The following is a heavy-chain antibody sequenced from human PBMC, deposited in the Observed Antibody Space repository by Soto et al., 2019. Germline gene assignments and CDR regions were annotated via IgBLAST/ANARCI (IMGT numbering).Heavy chain of an antibody. D-gene: IGHD6-19*01. CDR2: IYYSGST. V-gene: IGHV4-59*01. Sequence: SETLSLTCTVSGGSISSYYWSWIRQPPGKGLEWIGYIYYSGSTNYNPSLKSRVTISVDTSKNQFSLKLSSVTAVDTAVYYCARDMSRYSSGWYDYWGQGTLVTVSS. CDR1: GGSISSYY. J-gene: IGHJ4*02. CDR3: ARDMSRYSSGWYDY.